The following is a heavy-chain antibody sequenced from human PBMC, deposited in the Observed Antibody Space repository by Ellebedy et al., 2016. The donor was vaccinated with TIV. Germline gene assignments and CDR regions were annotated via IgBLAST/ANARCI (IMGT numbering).Heavy chain of an antibody. CDR3: ARATSGGGNPKKDIRYYYYYLDV. CDR1: RYTFTSYD. Sequence: ASVKVSXKASRYTFTSYDINWVRQATGQGLEWMGWMSPNSGNIGYAQKFQGRVTMTRNTSISTAYMELSSLRSEDTAVYYCARATSGGGNPKKDIRYYYYYLDVWGKGTTVTVSS. V-gene: IGHV1-8*01. CDR2: MSPNSGNI. D-gene: IGHD3-10*01. J-gene: IGHJ6*03.